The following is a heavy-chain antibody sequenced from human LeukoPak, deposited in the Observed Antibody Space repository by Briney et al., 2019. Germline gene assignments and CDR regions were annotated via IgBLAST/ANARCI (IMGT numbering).Heavy chain of an antibody. CDR2: ISGSGGST. J-gene: IGHJ4*02. CDR3: AKEGEYCSSTSCYTGFDY. V-gene: IGHV3-23*01. CDR1: GFTFSSYA. Sequence: PGGSLRLSCAASGFTFSSYAMSWVRQAPGKGLEWVSAISGSGGSTYYADSVKGRFTISRDNFKNTLYLQMNSLRAEDTAVYYCAKEGEYCSSTSCYTGFDYWGQGTLVTVSS. D-gene: IGHD2-2*02.